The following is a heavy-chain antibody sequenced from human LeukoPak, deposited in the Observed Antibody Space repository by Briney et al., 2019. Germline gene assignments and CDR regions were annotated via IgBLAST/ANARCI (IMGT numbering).Heavy chain of an antibody. V-gene: IGHV1-2*02. D-gene: IGHD2-2*01. CDR2: INPNSGGT. Sequence: ASVKVSCKASGYTFTGYYMHWVRQAPGQGLEWMGWINPNSGGTNYAQKFQGGVTMTRDTSISTAYMELSRLRSDDTAVYYCARAGKVLDIVVVPVDYWGQGTLVTVSS. J-gene: IGHJ4*02. CDR1: GYTFTGYY. CDR3: ARAGKVLDIVVVPVDY.